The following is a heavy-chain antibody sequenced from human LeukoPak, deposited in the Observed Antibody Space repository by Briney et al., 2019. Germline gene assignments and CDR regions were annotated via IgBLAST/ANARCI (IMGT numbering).Heavy chain of an antibody. V-gene: IGHV5-51*01. J-gene: IGHJ4*02. CDR3: ARQLHGSGSMTDY. Sequence: GESLKISCKGSGYSFTSYWIGWVRQMPGKGLEWMGIIYPGDSDTRYSPSFQGQVTMSADKSISTAYLQWSSLKASDTAIYYCARQLHGSGSMTDYWGQGTLVTVSS. D-gene: IGHD5-12*01. CDR2: IYPGDSDT. CDR1: GYSFTSYW.